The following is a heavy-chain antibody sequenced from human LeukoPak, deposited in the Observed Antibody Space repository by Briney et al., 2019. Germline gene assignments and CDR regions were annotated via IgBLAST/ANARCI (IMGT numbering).Heavy chain of an antibody. CDR2: ISYDGSNK. Sequence: PGRSLRLSCAASGFTFSSYAMHWVRQAPGKGLEWVAVISYDGSNKYYADSVKGRFTISRDNSKNTLYLKMNSLRAEDTAVYYCARDLVTIFGVVSWGMDVWGQGTTVTVSS. CDR1: GFTFSSYA. V-gene: IGHV3-30-3*01. D-gene: IGHD3-3*01. J-gene: IGHJ6*02. CDR3: ARDLVTIFGVVSWGMDV.